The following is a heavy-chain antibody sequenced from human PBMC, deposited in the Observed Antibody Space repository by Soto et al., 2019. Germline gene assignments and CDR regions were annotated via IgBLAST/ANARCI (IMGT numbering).Heavy chain of an antibody. V-gene: IGHV3-53*04. J-gene: IGHJ3*02. CDR3: ARVVTIFGVVDAFDI. D-gene: IGHD3-3*01. CDR1: GFTVSSNY. Sequence: GGSLRLSCAASGFTVSSNYMSWVRQAPGKGLEWVSVIYSGGSTYYADSVKGRFTISRHNSKNTLYLQMISLRAEDTAVYYCARVVTIFGVVDAFDIWGQGTMVTVSS. CDR2: IYSGGST.